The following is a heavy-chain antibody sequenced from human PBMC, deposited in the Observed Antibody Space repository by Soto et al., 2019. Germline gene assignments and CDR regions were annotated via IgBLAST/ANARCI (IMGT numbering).Heavy chain of an antibody. Sequence: SETLSLTCTVSVGSLSSYYGTWIRQSPGKGLEWIGYVYFSGNTNYNPSLKSRVTISIDTSKNQFSLRLASVTAADTAFYYCGSVRPSGYVLSWGQGTLVTVSS. CDR1: VGSLSSYY. CDR2: VYFSGNT. CDR3: GSVRPSGYVLS. V-gene: IGHV4-59*01. D-gene: IGHD6-25*01. J-gene: IGHJ5*02.